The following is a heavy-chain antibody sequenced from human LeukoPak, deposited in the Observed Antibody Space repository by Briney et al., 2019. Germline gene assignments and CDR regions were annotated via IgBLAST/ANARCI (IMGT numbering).Heavy chain of an antibody. CDR1: GFTFTTYW. D-gene: IGHD6-13*01. CDR2: INQDGTEK. Sequence: PGGSLRLSCAASGFTFTTYWMSWVRQAPGKGLEWVANINQDGTEKYYVDSVKGRFTISRDNAKNSLYLQMDSLRAEDTAVYYCARDPAPYASSWYGGLNYWGQGTLVTVSS. CDR3: ARDPAPYASSWYGGLNY. J-gene: IGHJ4*02. V-gene: IGHV3-7*03.